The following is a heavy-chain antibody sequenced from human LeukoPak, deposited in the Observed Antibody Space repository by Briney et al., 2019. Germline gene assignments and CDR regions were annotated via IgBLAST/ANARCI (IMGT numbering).Heavy chain of an antibody. CDR2: ISGSGGST. D-gene: IGHD5-18*01. CDR3: AKRIQSAMAMGY. CDR1: GFTFSNYA. Sequence: GGTLRLSCAASGFTFSNYALSWVRQAPGKGLEWVSDISGSGGSTYYADSVKGRFTISRDNSKNTMYLQMNSLRAEDTAVYYCAKRIQSAMAMGYWGQGTLVTVSS. V-gene: IGHV3-23*01. J-gene: IGHJ4*02.